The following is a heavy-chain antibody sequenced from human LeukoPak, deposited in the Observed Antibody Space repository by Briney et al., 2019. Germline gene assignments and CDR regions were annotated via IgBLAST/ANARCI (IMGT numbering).Heavy chain of an antibody. V-gene: IGHV3-21*01. D-gene: IGHD5-18*01. CDR1: RFTFSSYS. CDR2: ISSASTYI. J-gene: IGHJ4*02. CDR3: ARLVWDTTMADGDIDS. Sequence: PGGSLRLSCAASRFTFSSYSMNWVRHAPGKGLEWVSSISSASTYIYYADSVKGRFTISRDNAKNSLYLQMNSLRAEDTAMYYCARLVWDTTMADGDIDSWGQGTLLIVSS.